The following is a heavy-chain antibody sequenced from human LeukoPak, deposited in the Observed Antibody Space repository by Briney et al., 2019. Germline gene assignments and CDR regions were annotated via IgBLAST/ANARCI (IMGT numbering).Heavy chain of an antibody. CDR2: ISGSGGST. CDR3: AKMGVVVPAAMDDFDY. D-gene: IGHD2-2*01. J-gene: IGHJ4*02. V-gene: IGHV3-23*01. CDR1: GFTFSSYA. Sequence: GGSLRLSCAASGFTFSSYAMSWVRQAPGKGLEWVSAISGSGGSTYYADSEKGRFTISRDNSKNTLYLQMNSLRAEDTAVYYCAKMGVVVPAAMDDFDYWGQGTLVTVSS.